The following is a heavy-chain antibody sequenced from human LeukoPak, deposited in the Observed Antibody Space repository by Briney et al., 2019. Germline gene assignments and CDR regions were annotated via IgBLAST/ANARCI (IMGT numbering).Heavy chain of an antibody. D-gene: IGHD3-9*01. J-gene: IGHJ4*02. Sequence: GGSLRLSCAASGFTFNTYGMNWVRQAPGKGLEWVSSISSSSNYIYYADSVKGRFTVSRDNAKNSLYLQMNSLRSEDTAVYYCARAQYYDILTGHTPPHFDYWGQGTLVTVSS. V-gene: IGHV3-21*04. CDR3: ARAQYYDILTGHTPPHFDY. CDR1: GFTFNTYG. CDR2: ISSSSNYI.